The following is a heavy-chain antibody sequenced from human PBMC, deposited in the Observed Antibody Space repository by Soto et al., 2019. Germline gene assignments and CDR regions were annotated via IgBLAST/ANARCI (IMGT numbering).Heavy chain of an antibody. D-gene: IGHD3-16*01. CDR3: ARDRIMITFGELYDYYGMDV. CDR2: INPNSGGT. CDR1: GYTFTGYY. Sequence: ASVKVSCKASGYTFTGYYMHWVRQAPGQGLEWMGWINPNSGGTNYAQKFQGWVTMTRDTSISTAYMELSRLRSDDTAVYYCARDRIMITFGELYDYYGMDVWGQGTTVTVSS. J-gene: IGHJ6*02. V-gene: IGHV1-2*04.